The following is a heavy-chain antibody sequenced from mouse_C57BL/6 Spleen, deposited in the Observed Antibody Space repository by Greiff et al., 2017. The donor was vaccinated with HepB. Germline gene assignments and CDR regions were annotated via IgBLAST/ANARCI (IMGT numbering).Heavy chain of an antibody. V-gene: IGHV1-19*01. D-gene: IGHD1-1*01. CDR1: GYTFTDYY. CDR3: ARFAPPGTLDY. Sequence: EVQLKESGPVLVKPGASVKMSCKASGYTFTDYYMNWVKQSHGKSLEWIGVINPYNGGTSYNQKFKGKATLTVDKSSSTAYMELNSLTSEDSAVYYCARFAPPGTLDYWGQGTTLTVSS. CDR2: INPYNGGT. J-gene: IGHJ2*01.